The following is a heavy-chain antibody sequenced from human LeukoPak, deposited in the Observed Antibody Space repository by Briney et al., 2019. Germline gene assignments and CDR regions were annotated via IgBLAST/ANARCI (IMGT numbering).Heavy chain of an antibody. CDR3: AKDQGYYGSGSFRIYGMDV. D-gene: IGHD3-10*01. CDR2: ISYAGSNQ. V-gene: IGHV3-30*18. Sequence: GGSLRLSCAASGFSFSSYAMTWVRQAPGKGLEWVAVISYAGSNQYYADSVKGRFTISRGNSKNTLYLQMNSLRAEDTAVYYCAKDQGYYGSGSFRIYGMDVWGQGTTVTVSS. CDR1: GFSFSSYA. J-gene: IGHJ6*02.